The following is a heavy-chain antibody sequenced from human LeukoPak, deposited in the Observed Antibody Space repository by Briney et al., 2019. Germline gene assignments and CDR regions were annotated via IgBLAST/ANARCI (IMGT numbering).Heavy chain of an antibody. CDR2: TYYRSKWYN. CDR3: ARGSRPPAGPHDTYDI. Sequence: SQTLSLTCAISGDSVSSNSAAWNWIRQSPSRGLEWLGRTYYRSKWYNDYAVSVKSRITINPDTSKNQFSLQPNSVTPEDTAVYYCARGSRPPAGPHDTYDIWGQGTMVTVSS. V-gene: IGHV6-1*01. D-gene: IGHD2-2*01. J-gene: IGHJ3*02. CDR1: GDSVSSNSAA.